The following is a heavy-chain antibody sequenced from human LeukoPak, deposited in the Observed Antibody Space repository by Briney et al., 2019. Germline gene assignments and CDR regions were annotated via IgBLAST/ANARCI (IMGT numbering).Heavy chain of an antibody. CDR1: GFTFSSYS. Sequence: GGSLRLSCAASGFTFSSYSMNWVRQAPGKGLEWVSSISSSSSYIYYADSVKGRSTISRDNAKNSLYLQMNSLRAEDTAVYYCASDSGGEREWADAFDIWGQGTMVTVSS. D-gene: IGHD2-15*01. V-gene: IGHV3-21*01. CDR3: ASDSGGEREWADAFDI. CDR2: ISSSSSYI. J-gene: IGHJ3*02.